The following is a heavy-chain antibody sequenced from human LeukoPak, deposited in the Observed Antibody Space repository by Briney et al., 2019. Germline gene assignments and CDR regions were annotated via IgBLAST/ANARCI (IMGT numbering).Heavy chain of an antibody. V-gene: IGHV3-23*01. D-gene: IGHD6-19*01. Sequence: GGSLRLSCAASGFTFSSYAMSWVRQAPGKGLEWVSGISGSGTSTYYADSVKGRFTISRDNSKNTMSLQMNSLRAEDTALYYCARGKGIAVSNFDSWGQGTLVTVSS. CDR1: GFTFSSYA. CDR2: ISGSGTST. CDR3: ARGKGIAVSNFDS. J-gene: IGHJ4*02.